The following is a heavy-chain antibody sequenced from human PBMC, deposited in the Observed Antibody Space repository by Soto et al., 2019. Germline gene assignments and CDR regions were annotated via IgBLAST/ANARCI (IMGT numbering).Heavy chain of an antibody. V-gene: IGHV3-30-3*01. Sequence: QVHLVESGGGVVQPGRSLTLSCAASGFTFSTYPMHWVRQAPDKGLEWVAVISYDGINKYYADSVKDRFTISKDHSKNTLYLQMNSLRAEDTAVYYCARDRTPTVTKGFHDYWGQGTLVTVSS. D-gene: IGHD4-17*01. J-gene: IGHJ4*02. CDR2: ISYDGINK. CDR3: ARDRTPTVTKGFHDY. CDR1: GFTFSTYP.